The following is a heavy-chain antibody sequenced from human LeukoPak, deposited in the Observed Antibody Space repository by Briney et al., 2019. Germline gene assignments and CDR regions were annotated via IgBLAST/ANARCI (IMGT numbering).Heavy chain of an antibody. J-gene: IGHJ4*02. CDR3: AREGAGTGTTE. CDR2: INPNSGGT. V-gene: IGHV1-2*06. CDR1: GYTSTGYY. Sequence: GASVKVSCTASGYTSTGYYMHWVRQAPGQGLGWMGRINPNSGGTNYAQKFQGRVTMTRDTSISTAYMELSRLRSDDTAVYYCAREGAGTGTTEWGQGTLVTVSS. D-gene: IGHD1-7*01.